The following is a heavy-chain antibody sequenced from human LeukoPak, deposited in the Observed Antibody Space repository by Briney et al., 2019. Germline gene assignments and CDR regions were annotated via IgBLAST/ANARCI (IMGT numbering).Heavy chain of an antibody. CDR2: ISPDNGNT. V-gene: IGHV1-18*01. D-gene: IGHD3-16*02. Sequence: ASVKVSCKTSGYTFTSYGVSWVRQAPGQGLEWMGWISPDNGNTKYVQKLQGRVTMTTDTSTSTAYMELRSLRSDDTAVYYCVRDAARRLGILSFRIGYWGQGTLVTVSS. CDR3: VRDAARRLGILSFRIGY. J-gene: IGHJ4*02. CDR1: GYTFTSYG.